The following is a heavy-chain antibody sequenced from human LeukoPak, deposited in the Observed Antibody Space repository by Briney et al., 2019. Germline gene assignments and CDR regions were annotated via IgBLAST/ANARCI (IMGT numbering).Heavy chain of an antibody. Sequence: MPGGSLRLSCAASGFTFSSYEMNWVRQAPGEGLEWVSSISSSSSYIYYADSVKGRFTISRDNAKNSLYLQMNSLRAEDTAVYYCARGHVTVSAHDDAFDIWGQGTMVTVSS. J-gene: IGHJ3*02. D-gene: IGHD5/OR15-5a*01. CDR2: ISSSSSYI. CDR1: GFTFSSYE. CDR3: ARGHVTVSAHDDAFDI. V-gene: IGHV3-21*01.